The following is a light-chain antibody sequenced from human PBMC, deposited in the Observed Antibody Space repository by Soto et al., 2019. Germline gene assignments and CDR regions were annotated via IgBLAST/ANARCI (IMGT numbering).Light chain of an antibody. CDR3: QQRDIWPWT. Sequence: EIVLTQSPATLSLSPGERATLSCWASQSVNRYLVWYQQKPGQASRLLMYDASKRATGIPARFSGSGSGTDFTLTISSLEPEDFAVYYCQQRDIWPWTFGQGTKVDIK. J-gene: IGKJ1*01. V-gene: IGKV3-11*01. CDR1: QSVNRY. CDR2: DAS.